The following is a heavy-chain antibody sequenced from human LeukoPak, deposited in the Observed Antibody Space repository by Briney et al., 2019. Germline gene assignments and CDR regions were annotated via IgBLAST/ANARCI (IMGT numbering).Heavy chain of an antibody. CDR2: LNPNSGDT. CDR1: GYTFTAYS. J-gene: IGHJ4*02. CDR3: ARDGEVRQGHCSSTSCPVDY. D-gene: IGHD2-2*01. Sequence: ASVKVSCKASGYTFTAYSMHWVRRAPGQGLEYMGWLNPNSGDTNYAQKFQGRVTMTRDTSMSTAYMELSGLRFDDTAVYYCARDGEVRQGHCSSTSCPVDYWGQGTLITVSS. V-gene: IGHV1-2*02.